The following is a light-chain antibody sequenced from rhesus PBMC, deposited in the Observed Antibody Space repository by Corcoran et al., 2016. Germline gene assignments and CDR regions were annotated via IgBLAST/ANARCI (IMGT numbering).Light chain of an antibody. CDR1: QSVGST. V-gene: IGKV3-42*02. CDR2: SAS. Sequence: EIVMTQSPATLPLSPGERATLSCRASQSVGSTLAWYQQKPGQATMLLIYSASSRATGIPDRISGGGSGTEFTLTISSLDPEDIGVYYYQKYNDWPLTFVQGTKVEIQ. J-gene: IGKJ1*01. CDR3: QKYNDWPLT.